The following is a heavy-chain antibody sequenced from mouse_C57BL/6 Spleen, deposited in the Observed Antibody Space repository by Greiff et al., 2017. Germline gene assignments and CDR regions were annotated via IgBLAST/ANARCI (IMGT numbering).Heavy chain of an antibody. CDR1: GYAFSSSW. J-gene: IGHJ4*01. Sequence: QVQLQQSGPELVKPGASVKISCKASGYAFSSSWMNWVKQRPGQGLEWIGRIYPGDGDTNYNGKFKGKATLTADKSSSTAYMQLSSLTSEDSAVYFCAREDGSGLYAMDYWGQGTSVTVSS. CDR2: IYPGDGDT. V-gene: IGHV1-82*01. CDR3: AREDGSGLYAMDY. D-gene: IGHD1-1*01.